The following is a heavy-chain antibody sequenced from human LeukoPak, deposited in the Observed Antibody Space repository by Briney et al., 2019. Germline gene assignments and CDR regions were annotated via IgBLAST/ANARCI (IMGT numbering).Heavy chain of an antibody. V-gene: IGHV5-51*01. CDR3: ARLTSSWSFDY. D-gene: IGHD6-13*01. J-gene: IGHJ4*02. Sequence: GESLKISCKGSGYSFTNYWIGWVRQMPGKGLEWMGIISPDGSDTRYSPSFQGQVTISADKSITTAYLQWSSLKASDTAMYYCARLTSSWSFDYWGQGTLVAVSS. CDR2: ISPDGSDT. CDR1: GYSFTNYW.